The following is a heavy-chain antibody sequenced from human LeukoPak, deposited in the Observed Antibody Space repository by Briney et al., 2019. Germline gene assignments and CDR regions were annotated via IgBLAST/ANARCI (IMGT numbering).Heavy chain of an antibody. D-gene: IGHD6-19*01. CDR2: IYSGGST. CDR1: GFTVSSNY. V-gene: IGHV3-53*01. CDR3: AKDGRAVAGYFDY. J-gene: IGHJ4*02. Sequence: PGGSLRLSCAASGFTVSSNYMSWVRQAPGKGLEWVSVIYSGGSTYYADSVKGRFTISRDNSKNTLYLQMNSLRAEDTAVYYCAKDGRAVAGYFDYWGQGTLVTVSS.